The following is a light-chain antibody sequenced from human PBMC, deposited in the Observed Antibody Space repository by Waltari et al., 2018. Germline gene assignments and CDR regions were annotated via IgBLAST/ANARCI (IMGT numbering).Light chain of an antibody. V-gene: IGKV1-8*01. CDR2: AAS. Sequence: AIRMTQSPSSLSASTGDRVTITCRASQSVSTYLAWYQQKPGKAPKLLIYAASTLQRGVPSRFSGSGSGTDFTLSISSLQPDDFATYYCQQYNSDDWTFGQGTSV. CDR1: QSVSTY. CDR3: QQYNSDDWT. J-gene: IGKJ1*01.